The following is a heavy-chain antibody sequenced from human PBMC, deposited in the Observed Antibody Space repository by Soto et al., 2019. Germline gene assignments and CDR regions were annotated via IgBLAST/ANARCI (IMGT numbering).Heavy chain of an antibody. CDR3: ARVKRGYSYGSIIDF. Sequence: SETLSLTCTVSGDSIMNYYWSWIRQPPGKGLEYIGYIFYSGSTTYNPSLKSRVAMSVDTSRNQFALKLRSVTAADTATYYCARVKRGYSYGSIIDFWGRGTLVTVSS. CDR2: IFYSGST. D-gene: IGHD5-18*01. V-gene: IGHV4-59*01. CDR1: GDSIMNYY. J-gene: IGHJ4*01.